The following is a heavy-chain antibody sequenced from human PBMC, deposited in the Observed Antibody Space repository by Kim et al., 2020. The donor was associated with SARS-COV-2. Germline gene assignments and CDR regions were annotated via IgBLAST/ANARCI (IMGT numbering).Heavy chain of an antibody. CDR3: ARVPVGASSWYYFDS. Sequence: ADSLKGRFTISRDNAENSLYLEMNSLSAYDTAVYYCARVPVGASSWYYFDSWGQGTLVTVSS. J-gene: IGHJ4*02. D-gene: IGHD6-13*01. V-gene: IGHV3-11*05.